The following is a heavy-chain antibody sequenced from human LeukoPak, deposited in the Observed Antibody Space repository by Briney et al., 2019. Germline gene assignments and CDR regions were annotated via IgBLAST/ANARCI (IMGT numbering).Heavy chain of an antibody. J-gene: IGHJ4*02. Sequence: SETLSLTRTVSGGSISSSSYYWGWIRQPPGKGLEWIGSIYYSGSTYYNPSLKSRVTISVDTSKNQFSLKLSSVTAADTAVYYCARLRIAVAVYYFDYWGQGTLVTVSS. V-gene: IGHV4-39*01. CDR3: ARLRIAVAVYYFDY. D-gene: IGHD6-19*01. CDR2: IYYSGST. CDR1: GGSISSSSYY.